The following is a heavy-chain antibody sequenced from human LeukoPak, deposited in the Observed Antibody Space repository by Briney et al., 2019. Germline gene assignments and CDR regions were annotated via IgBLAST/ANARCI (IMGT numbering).Heavy chain of an antibody. V-gene: IGHV1-2*02. CDR1: GYTFTGYY. CDR2: INPNSGGT. Sequence: ASVKVSCKASGYTFTGYYMHWVRQRPGQGLEWMGWINPNSGGTNYAEKLQGRVTMTRDTSISTAYMELSRLRSDDTAVYHCARSNTGLDYWGQGTLVTVSS. J-gene: IGHJ4*02. CDR3: ARSNTGLDY. D-gene: IGHD1-14*01.